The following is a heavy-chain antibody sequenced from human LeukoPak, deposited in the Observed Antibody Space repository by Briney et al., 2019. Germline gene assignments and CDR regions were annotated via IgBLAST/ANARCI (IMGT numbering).Heavy chain of an antibody. V-gene: IGHV1-2*02. CDR1: GYTFTAYY. D-gene: IGHD3-22*01. Sequence: GASVKVSCKASGYTFTAYYMHWVRQAPGQGLEWMGWINPNSGGTNYAQKFQGRVTMTRDTSISTAYMELSRLRSDDTAVYYCASDYYDSSGFGAFDIWGQGTMVTVSS. CDR3: ASDYYDSSGFGAFDI. CDR2: INPNSGGT. J-gene: IGHJ3*02.